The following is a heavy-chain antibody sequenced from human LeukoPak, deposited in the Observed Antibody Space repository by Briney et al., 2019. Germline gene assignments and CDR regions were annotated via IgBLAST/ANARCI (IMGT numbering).Heavy chain of an antibody. CDR2: ISAYNGNT. D-gene: IGHD4-23*01. CDR1: GYTFTNYN. V-gene: IGHV1-18*01. Sequence: ASVKVSCKASGYTFTNYNITWVRQAPGHGLEWMGWISAYNGNTNYAQKLQGRVTVTTDTSTSTAYMELRSLRSDDTAVYYCARDKAVTTEVTQHFQHWGQGTLVTVSS. CDR3: ARDKAVTTEVTQHFQH. J-gene: IGHJ1*01.